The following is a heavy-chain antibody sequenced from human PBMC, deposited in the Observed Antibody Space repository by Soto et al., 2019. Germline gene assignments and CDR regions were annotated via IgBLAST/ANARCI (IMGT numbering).Heavy chain of an antibody. D-gene: IGHD3-9*01. CDR3: ARGGTYYDILTGPGPFDY. Sequence: TSETLSLTCTVSGGSISSGGYYWSWIRQHPGKGLEWIGYIYYGGSTYYNPSLKSRVTISVDTSKDQFSLKLSSVTAADTAVYYCARGGTYYDILTGPGPFDYWGQGTLVTVSS. CDR2: IYYGGST. CDR1: GGSISSGGYY. J-gene: IGHJ4*02. V-gene: IGHV4-31*03.